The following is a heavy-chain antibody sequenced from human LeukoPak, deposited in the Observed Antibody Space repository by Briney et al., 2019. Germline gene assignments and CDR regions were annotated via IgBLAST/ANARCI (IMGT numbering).Heavy chain of an antibody. Sequence: ASVKVSCKASGYTFTGYYMHWVRQAPGQGPEWMGWINPNSGGTNYAQKFQGRVTMTRDTSISTAYMELSRLRSDDTAVYYCARQYFDSYYFDYWGQGTLVTVSS. CDR1: GYTFTGYY. J-gene: IGHJ4*02. CDR2: INPNSGGT. D-gene: IGHD3-9*01. CDR3: ARQYFDSYYFDY. V-gene: IGHV1-2*02.